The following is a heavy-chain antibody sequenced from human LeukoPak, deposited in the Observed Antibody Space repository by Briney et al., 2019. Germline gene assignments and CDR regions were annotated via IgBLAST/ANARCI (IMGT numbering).Heavy chain of an antibody. Sequence: SVKVSCKASGGPLSSYPFNWVRQAPGQGLEWMGRITPVVDLINYAQRFQGRVTMTADKSTNTACMELSSLKSDDTAVYYCASLTPTKGYWGQGTLVTVSS. CDR3: ASLTPTKGY. CDR1: GGPLSSYP. CDR2: ITPVVDLI. D-gene: IGHD4-23*01. J-gene: IGHJ4*02. V-gene: IGHV1-69*02.